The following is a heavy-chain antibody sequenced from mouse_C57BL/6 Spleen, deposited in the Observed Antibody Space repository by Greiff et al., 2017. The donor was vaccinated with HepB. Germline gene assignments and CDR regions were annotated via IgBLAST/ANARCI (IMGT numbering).Heavy chain of an antibody. CDR3: ARHYGSSSLYAMDY. V-gene: IGHV1-39*01. CDR2: INPNYGTT. J-gene: IGHJ4*01. D-gene: IGHD1-1*01. Sequence: VQLQQSGPELVKPGASVKISCKASGYSFTDYNMNWVKQSNGKSLEWIGVINPNYGTTSYNQEFKGKATLTVDQSSSTAYMQLNSLTSEDSAVYYCARHYGSSSLYAMDYWGQGTSVTVSS. CDR1: GYSFTDYN.